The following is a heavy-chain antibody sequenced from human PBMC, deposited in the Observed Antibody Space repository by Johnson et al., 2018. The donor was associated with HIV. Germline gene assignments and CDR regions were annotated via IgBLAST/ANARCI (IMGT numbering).Heavy chain of an antibody. Sequence: VQLVESGGGLVQPGESLRLSCAASGFSFDDYAMYWVRQAPGKGLEWVSDISWNSGSIGYADFVKGRFTISRDNTKNSLYLQMNSLRAEDTALYYCAKDMGLYYDSSGRYDAFDIWGQGTMVTVSS. J-gene: IGHJ3*02. CDR1: GFSFDDYA. V-gene: IGHV3-9*01. CDR3: AKDMGLYYDSSGRYDAFDI. D-gene: IGHD3-22*01. CDR2: ISWNSGSI.